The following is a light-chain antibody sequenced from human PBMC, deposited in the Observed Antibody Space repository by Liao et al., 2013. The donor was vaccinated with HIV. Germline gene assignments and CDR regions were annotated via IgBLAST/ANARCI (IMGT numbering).Light chain of an antibody. V-gene: IGLV3-1*01. CDR2: QDS. J-gene: IGLJ2*01. CDR3: QVWDSRGV. CDR1: KLGDKY. Sequence: SYELTQPPSVSVSPGQTASITCSGDKLGDKYACWYQQKPGQSPVLVIYQDSKRPSGIPERFSGSNSGNTATLTISRVEVGDEADYYCQVWDSRGVFGGGTKLTVL.